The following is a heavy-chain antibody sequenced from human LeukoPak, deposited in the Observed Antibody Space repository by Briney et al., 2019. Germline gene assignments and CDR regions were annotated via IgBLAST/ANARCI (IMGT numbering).Heavy chain of an antibody. CDR1: DGSFSGYS. Sequence: SETLSLTCGVSDGSFSGYSWSWIRQAPGEGLEWIGEVSHSGSTNYNPSLNSQVTISLDTSKNQFSLKLSSVTAADTAAYYCARGNKGYYYYGMDVWGQGTTVTVSS. CDR2: VSHSGST. CDR3: ARGNKGYYYYGMDV. J-gene: IGHJ6*02. V-gene: IGHV4-34*01. D-gene: IGHD1/OR15-1a*01.